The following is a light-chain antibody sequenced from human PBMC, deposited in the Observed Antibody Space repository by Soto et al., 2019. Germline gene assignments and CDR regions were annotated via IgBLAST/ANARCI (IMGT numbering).Light chain of an antibody. J-gene: IGLJ2*01. CDR3: AAWDDSLSGV. CDR1: SSNIGSNN. Sequence: QSVLTQPPSASGTPGQRVAISCSGSSSNIGSNNAYWYQQVPGTAPKLLIYSDNQRPSGVPDRFSGSKSGTSASLAISGLRSEDEGDYYCAAWDDSLSGVFGGGTQLTVL. CDR2: SDN. V-gene: IGLV1-47*02.